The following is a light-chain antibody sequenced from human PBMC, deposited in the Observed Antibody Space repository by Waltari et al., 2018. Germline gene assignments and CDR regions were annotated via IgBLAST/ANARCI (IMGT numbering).Light chain of an antibody. CDR3: QQYNSWPPLT. CDR1: QSLSSSY. CDR2: GAS. J-gene: IGKJ4*01. Sequence: EIVMTQSPATLSVSPGERATLSCRASQSLSSSYLAWYQQKPGQAPRLLIYGASTRATGIPARFSGSGSGTEFTPTISSLQSEDFAVYYCQQYNSWPPLTFGGGTKVEIK. V-gene: IGKV3-15*01.